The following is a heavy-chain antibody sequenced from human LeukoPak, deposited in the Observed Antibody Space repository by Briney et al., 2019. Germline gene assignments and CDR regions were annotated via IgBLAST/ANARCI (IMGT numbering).Heavy chain of an antibody. CDR2: IHYSGST. J-gene: IGHJ6*03. Sequence: SETLSLTCTVSGGSISSYYWSWIRQPPGKGLEWIGYIHYSGSTHYNPSLKSRISISVDTSKDQFSLKLSSVTAADTAVYYCAREPYYYDSSGYSRNYYYYYMDVWGKGTTVTISS. CDR3: AREPYYYDSSGYSRNYYYYYMDV. D-gene: IGHD3-22*01. CDR1: GGSISSYY. V-gene: IGHV4-59*12.